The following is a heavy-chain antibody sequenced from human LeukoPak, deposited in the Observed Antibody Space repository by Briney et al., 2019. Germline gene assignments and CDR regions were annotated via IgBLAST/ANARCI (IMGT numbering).Heavy chain of an antibody. Sequence: GASVKVSCKSSGYTFTGYYMHWVRQAPGQGLEWMGRINPNSGGTNYAQKFQGRVTMTRDTSISTAYMELSRLRSDDAAVYYCARDVGSGYSYGFDYWGQGTLVTVSS. CDR1: GYTFTGYY. J-gene: IGHJ4*02. D-gene: IGHD5-18*01. CDR2: INPNSGGT. CDR3: ARDVGSGYSYGFDY. V-gene: IGHV1-2*06.